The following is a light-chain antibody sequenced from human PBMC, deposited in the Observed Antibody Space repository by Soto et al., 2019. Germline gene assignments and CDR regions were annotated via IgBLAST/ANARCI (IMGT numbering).Light chain of an antibody. V-gene: IGKV3-20*01. CDR3: QQYGSSPLFT. CDR1: QSVSSSY. J-gene: IGKJ3*01. CDR2: DAS. Sequence: EIVLTQSPGTLSLSPGERATLSCRASQSVSSSYLAWYQQKPGQAPRLLIYDASSRATGIPDRFSGSGSGTDFPLTISRLEPEDFAVYSCQQYGSSPLFTFGPGTKVDIK.